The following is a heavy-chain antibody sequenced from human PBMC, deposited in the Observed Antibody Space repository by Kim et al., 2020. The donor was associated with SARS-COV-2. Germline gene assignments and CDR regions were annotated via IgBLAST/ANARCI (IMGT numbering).Heavy chain of an antibody. D-gene: IGHD5-18*01. V-gene: IGHV6-1*01. Sequence: AVSVKRRITINPDTSKNQFSLQLNSVTPEDTAVYYCAREGSSYGYYYFDYWGQGTLVTVSS. CDR3: AREGSSYGYYYFDY. J-gene: IGHJ4*02.